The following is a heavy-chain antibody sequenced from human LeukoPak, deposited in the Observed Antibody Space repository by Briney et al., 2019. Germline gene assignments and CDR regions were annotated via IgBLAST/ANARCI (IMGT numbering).Heavy chain of an antibody. J-gene: IGHJ4*02. CDR1: GYSLTSYW. CDR3: ARRRGSCNSGTCYSDY. V-gene: IGHV5-51*01. D-gene: IGHD2-15*01. Sequence: GESLKISCKGSGYSLTSYWIGWVRQMPGKGLEWMGIIYPGDSDTRYSPSFQGQVTISADKSISTAYLQWSSLKASDTAMYYCARRRGSCNSGTCYSDYWGQGTLVTVSS. CDR2: IYPGDSDT.